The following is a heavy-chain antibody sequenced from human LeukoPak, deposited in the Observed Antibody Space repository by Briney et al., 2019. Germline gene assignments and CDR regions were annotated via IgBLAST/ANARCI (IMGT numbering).Heavy chain of an antibody. CDR3: ARLPVKDCTSTSCYFDY. CDR2: IYYTGST. D-gene: IGHD2-2*01. J-gene: IGHJ4*02. CDR1: GDSISLYY. Sequence: SETLSLTCTVSGDSISLYYWSWIRQPPGKGLEWIGYIYYTGSTKSNPSLKSRVTISVDTSKKQFSLKLSSVTAADTAVYYCARLPVKDCTSTSCYFDYWGQGTLVTFSS. V-gene: IGHV4-59*08.